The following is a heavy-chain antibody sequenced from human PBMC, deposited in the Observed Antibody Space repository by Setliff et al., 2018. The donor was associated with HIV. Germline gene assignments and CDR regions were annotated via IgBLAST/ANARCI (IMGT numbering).Heavy chain of an antibody. V-gene: IGHV4-39*07. Sequence: NPSETLSLTCTVSGGSIDSRSYYWDWIRQPPGRGLEWIASIYYSGSTYLNPSLKSRVTISQDKSENQFSLNLSSVTAADTAVYYCARWGETTGIKAFDLWGQGTMVTVSS. D-gene: IGHD1-1*01. CDR2: IYYSGST. CDR3: ARWGETTGIKAFDL. CDR1: GGSIDSRSYY. J-gene: IGHJ3*01.